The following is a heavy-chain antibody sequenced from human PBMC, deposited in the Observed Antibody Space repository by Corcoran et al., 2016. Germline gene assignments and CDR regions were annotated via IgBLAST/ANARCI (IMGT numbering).Heavy chain of an antibody. CDR3: VRRVNWFDP. Sequence: EVQLVQSEAEVKKPGESLRISCKVSGDNFGTYWIGWVRQMPGKGLEWMGIIYPGDSDTRYSPSFQGQVTMSVDKSISTAYLQWSSLKASDTAIYYCVRRVNWFDPWGQGTLVTVSS. J-gene: IGHJ5*02. CDR2: IYPGDSDT. CDR1: GDNFGTYW. V-gene: IGHV5-51*01.